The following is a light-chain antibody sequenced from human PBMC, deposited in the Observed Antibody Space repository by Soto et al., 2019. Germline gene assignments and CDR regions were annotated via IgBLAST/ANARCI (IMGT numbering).Light chain of an antibody. CDR2: EVS. Sequence: QSVLTQPPSASGSPGQSVTISCTGTSSDFGGYNYVSWYQQHPGKAPKLMIYEVSKQPSGVPDRFSGSKSGNTASLTVSGLQAEDEADYYCSSYAGSNNFGVFGTGTKVTVL. CDR3: SSYAGSNNFGV. CDR1: SSDFGGYNY. V-gene: IGLV2-8*01. J-gene: IGLJ1*01.